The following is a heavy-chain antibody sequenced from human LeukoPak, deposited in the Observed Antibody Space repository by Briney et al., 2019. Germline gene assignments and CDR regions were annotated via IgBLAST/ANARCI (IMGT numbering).Heavy chain of an antibody. V-gene: IGHV5-10-1*01. CDR3: ARPEGTADAFDI. Sequence: GESLKISCKGSGYSFSSYWITWVRQIPGKGLEWMGRIDPSDSYTNYSPSFQGHDTISVDKSISTAYLQWSSLKASDTAMYYCARPEGTADAFDIWGQGTMLTVSS. CDR2: IDPSDSYT. D-gene: IGHD1-7*01. J-gene: IGHJ3*02. CDR1: GYSFSSYW.